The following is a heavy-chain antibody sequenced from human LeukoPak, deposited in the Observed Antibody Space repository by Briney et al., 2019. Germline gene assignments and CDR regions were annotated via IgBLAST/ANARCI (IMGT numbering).Heavy chain of an antibody. V-gene: IGHV3-7*05. CDR1: GFTFSSYW. Sequence: GGSLRLSCAASGFTFSSYWMTWVRQAPGKGQEWVASIKQDGSDKYYVDSVKGRFTISRDDVKNSLYLQMNSLRAEDTAVYYCARDLDYWGQGALVTVSS. J-gene: IGHJ4*02. CDR3: ARDLDY. CDR2: IKQDGSDK.